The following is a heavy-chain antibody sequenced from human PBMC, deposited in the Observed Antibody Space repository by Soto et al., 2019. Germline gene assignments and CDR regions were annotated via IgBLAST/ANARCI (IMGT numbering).Heavy chain of an antibody. CDR2: IYYSGST. D-gene: IGHD3-3*01. V-gene: IGHV4-59*01. CDR1: GGSISSYY. CDR3: ARAYALGRWSGYSHNWFDP. Sequence: SETLSLTCTVSGGSISSYYWSWIRQPPGKGLEWIGYIYYSGSTNYNPSLKSRVTISVDTSKNQFSLKLSSVTAADTAVYYCARAYALGRWSGYSHNWFDPWGQGTLVTVSS. J-gene: IGHJ5*02.